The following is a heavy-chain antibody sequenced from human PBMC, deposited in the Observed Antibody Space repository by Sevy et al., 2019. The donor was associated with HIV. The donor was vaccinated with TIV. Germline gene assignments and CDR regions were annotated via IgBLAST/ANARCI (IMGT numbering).Heavy chain of an antibody. CDR2: IYASGST. V-gene: IGHV4-4*07. Sequence: SETLSLTCAVSGGSISTYYWSWIRQPAGEGLEWIGRIYASGSTNYNPPLKSRVTMSVDTSKNQFSLKLSSVTAADTAVYYCATSTYIGYDYYFDYWGQGTLVTVSS. D-gene: IGHD5-12*01. CDR1: GGSISTYY. J-gene: IGHJ4*02. CDR3: ATSTYIGYDYYFDY.